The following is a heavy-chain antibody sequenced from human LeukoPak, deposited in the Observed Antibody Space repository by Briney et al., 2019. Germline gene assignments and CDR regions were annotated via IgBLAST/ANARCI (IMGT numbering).Heavy chain of an antibody. J-gene: IGHJ5*02. V-gene: IGHV4-39*01. CDR1: GASISSSCYY. CDR3: ARASGTTESWFDP. Sequence: SETLSLTSTVSGASISSSCYYWGWIRQPPGKGLEWIGSIYYSGSTYYNPSLKSRVTISVDTSTNQLSLKLSSVTAADTAVYYCARASGTTESWFDPWGQGTLVTVSS. CDR2: IYYSGST. D-gene: IGHD1-1*01.